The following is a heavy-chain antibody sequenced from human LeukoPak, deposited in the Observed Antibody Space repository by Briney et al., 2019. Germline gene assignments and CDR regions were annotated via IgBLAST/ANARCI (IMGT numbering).Heavy chain of an antibody. CDR2: ISGSGDNT. CDR1: GFSFSSYA. D-gene: IGHD3-22*01. J-gene: IGHJ4*02. CDR3: AKGSYYDSSGSFYFDY. V-gene: IGHV3-23*01. Sequence: GGSLRLSCATSGFSFSSYAMSWVRQAPGKGLEWVSGISGSGDNTYYADSVKGRFTISRDNSKNTLYVQVNSLGTEDTAAYYCAKGSYYDSSGSFYFDYWGQGTLVTVSS.